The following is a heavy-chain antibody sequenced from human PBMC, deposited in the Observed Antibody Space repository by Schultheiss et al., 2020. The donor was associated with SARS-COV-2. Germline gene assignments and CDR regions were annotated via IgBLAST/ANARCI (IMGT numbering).Heavy chain of an antibody. CDR2: IYTSGST. D-gene: IGHD3-22*01. V-gene: IGHV4-4*07. CDR3: ARRRYDSSGLYAFDI. Sequence: SQTLSLTCTVSGGSISSYYWSWIRQPAGKGLEWIGRIYTSGSTNYNPSLKSRVTISVDTSKNQFSLKLSSVTAADTAVYYCARRRYDSSGLYAFDIWGQGTTVTVSS. CDR1: GGSISSYY. J-gene: IGHJ3*02.